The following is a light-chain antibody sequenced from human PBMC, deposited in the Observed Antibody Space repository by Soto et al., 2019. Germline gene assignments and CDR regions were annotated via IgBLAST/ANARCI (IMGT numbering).Light chain of an antibody. CDR1: SSDIGGYNY. V-gene: IGLV2-14*01. J-gene: IGLJ2*01. Sequence: QSALTQPASVSGSPGHSITISCTGNSSDIGGYNYVSWYQHHPGKAPKLMIYEVTHRPSEISDRFSGSKSGNTASLTISGLQAEDEADYYCSSYSTTNTVLFGGGTKLTVL. CDR3: SSYSTTNTVL. CDR2: EVT.